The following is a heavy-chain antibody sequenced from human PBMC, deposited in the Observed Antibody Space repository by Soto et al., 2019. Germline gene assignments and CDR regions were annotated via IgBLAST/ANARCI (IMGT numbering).Heavy chain of an antibody. Sequence: QVHLVQSGAEVKKPGASVKVSCKGSGYAFTTYGITWVRQAPGQGLEWMGWISAHNGNTNYAQQLQGRVTVTRDTSTSTAYMELRSLRSDSTGVYYCARGRYGDYWGQGALVTVSS. V-gene: IGHV1-18*01. J-gene: IGHJ4*02. D-gene: IGHD1-1*01. CDR2: ISAHNGNT. CDR1: GYAFTTYG. CDR3: ARGRYGDY.